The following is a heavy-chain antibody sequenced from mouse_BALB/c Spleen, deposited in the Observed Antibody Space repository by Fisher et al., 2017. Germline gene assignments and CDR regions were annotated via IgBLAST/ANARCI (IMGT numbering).Heavy chain of an antibody. Sequence: KFKGKATLTVDKSSSTAYMHLSSLTSEDSAVYYCARTIYYDYDDYAMDYWGQGTSVTVSS. V-gene: IGHV1-69*02. D-gene: IGHD2-4*01. CDR3: ARTIYYDYDDYAMDY. J-gene: IGHJ4*01.